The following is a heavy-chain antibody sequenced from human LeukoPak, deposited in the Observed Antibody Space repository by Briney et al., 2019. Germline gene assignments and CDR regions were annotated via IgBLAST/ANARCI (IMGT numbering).Heavy chain of an antibody. CDR2: IKQDGSEK. J-gene: IGHJ4*02. V-gene: IGHV3-7*03. Sequence: PGGSLRLSCAASGFTFSSYWMSWVRQAPGKGLEWVANIKQDGSEKYSVAPVKGRFTISRDNAKNSLYLKMNSLRAEDTAVYNCARAVEDYVWGSYPAYYWGQGTLVTVSS. CDR1: GFTFSSYW. D-gene: IGHD3-16*02. CDR3: ARAVEDYVWGSYPAYY.